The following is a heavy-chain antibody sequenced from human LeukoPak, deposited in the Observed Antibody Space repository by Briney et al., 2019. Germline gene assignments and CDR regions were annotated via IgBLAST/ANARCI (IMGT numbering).Heavy chain of an antibody. D-gene: IGHD3-10*01. J-gene: IGHJ6*04. Sequence: SAALSLTCKVSGGSFISYYWSWMRQPPGKGLEWIGDINHSGSTNYNPSLKSRVTISVDTSKKQFSLKLSSVTAADTAVYYCARGRNYYGSGSYYNGWRMDVWGKGTTVTVSS. V-gene: IGHV4-34*01. CDR3: ARGRNYYGSGSYYNGWRMDV. CDR1: GGSFISYY. CDR2: INHSGST.